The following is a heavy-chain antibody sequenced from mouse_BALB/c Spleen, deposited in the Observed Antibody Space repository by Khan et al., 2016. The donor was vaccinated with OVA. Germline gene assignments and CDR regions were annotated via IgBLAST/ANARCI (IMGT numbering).Heavy chain of an antibody. CDR2: IAPGSGST. CDR3: ARSKYYGSGLYAMDY. D-gene: IGHD1-1*01. Sequence: DLVMPGAAVTLSCKASGYTFTSYWINWIKQRPGPGLEWIGRIAPGSGSTSSNDMFKGKATLTVDASSSTAYIQLSSPSSEDSAVYFCARSKYYGSGLYAMDYWGQGTSVTVSS. V-gene: IGHV1S41*01. CDR1: GYTFTSYW. J-gene: IGHJ4*01.